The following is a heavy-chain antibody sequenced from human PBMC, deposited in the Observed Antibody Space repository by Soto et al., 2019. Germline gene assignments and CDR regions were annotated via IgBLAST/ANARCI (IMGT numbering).Heavy chain of an antibody. Sequence: GASVKVSCKASGGTLSSYTFSWVRQAPGQGLEWMGRVIPNLGVANYAQKFQGRFTIVADKSTSTAYMELSSLRSEDTAVYYCARRGHDYYYYGMDVWGQGTTVTVSS. V-gene: IGHV1-69*02. CDR2: VIPNLGVA. CDR3: ARRGHDYYYYGMDV. J-gene: IGHJ6*02. CDR1: GGTLSSYT.